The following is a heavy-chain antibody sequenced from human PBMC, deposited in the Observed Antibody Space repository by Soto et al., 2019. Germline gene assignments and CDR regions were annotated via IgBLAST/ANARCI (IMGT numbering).Heavy chain of an antibody. CDR1: SGSISSSNW. CDR3: ARASPITIFGVVITPGDY. D-gene: IGHD3-3*01. J-gene: IGHJ4*02. CDR2: IYHSGST. Sequence: SETLSLTCAVSSGSISSSNWWSWVRQPPGKGLEWIGEIYHSGSTNYNPSLKSRVTISVDKSKNQFSLKLSSVTAADTAVYYCARASPITIFGVVITPGDYWGQGPLVT. V-gene: IGHV4-4*02.